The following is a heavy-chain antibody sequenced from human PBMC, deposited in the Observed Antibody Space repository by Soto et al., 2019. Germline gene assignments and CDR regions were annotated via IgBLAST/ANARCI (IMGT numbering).Heavy chain of an antibody. CDR2: ISYDGSNK. D-gene: IGHD5-12*01. V-gene: IGHV3-30*18. CDR3: AKGITGVATWGY. Sequence: QVQLVESGGGVVQPGRSLRLSCAASGFTFSSYGMHWVCQAPGKGLEWVAVISYDGSNKYYADSVKGRFTISRDNSKNTLYLQMNSLRAEDTAVYYCAKGITGVATWGYWGQGTLVTVSS. J-gene: IGHJ4*02. CDR1: GFTFSSYG.